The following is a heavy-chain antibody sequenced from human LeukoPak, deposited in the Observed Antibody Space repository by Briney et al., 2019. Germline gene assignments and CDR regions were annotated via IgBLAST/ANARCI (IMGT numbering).Heavy chain of an antibody. CDR2: ISAYNGNT. CDR1: GYTFTSYG. Sequence: KPGASVKVSCKASGYTFTSYGISWVRQAPGQGLECMGWISAYNGNTNYAQKLQGRVTMTTDTSTSTAYMELRSLRSDDTAVYYCARGEVRYSYGHRFVPFDYWGQGTLVTVSS. CDR3: ARGEVRYSYGHRFVPFDY. D-gene: IGHD5-18*01. J-gene: IGHJ4*02. V-gene: IGHV1-18*01.